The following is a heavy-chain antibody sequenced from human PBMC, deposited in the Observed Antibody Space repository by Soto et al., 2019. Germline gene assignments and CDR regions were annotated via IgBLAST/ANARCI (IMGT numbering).Heavy chain of an antibody. CDR1: GFTFDNYA. CDR2: ISYDGSNK. D-gene: IGHD3-3*01. Sequence: GVSLRLSCAASGFTFDNYAMHWVRQAPGKGLEWVAVISYDGSNKYYADSVKGRFTISRDNSKNTLFLQMNSLRAEDTAVYYCAKARAIFGVVIQADFYYDMNVWGQGATVTVSS. CDR3: AKARAIFGVVIQADFYYDMNV. V-gene: IGHV3-30*18. J-gene: IGHJ6*02.